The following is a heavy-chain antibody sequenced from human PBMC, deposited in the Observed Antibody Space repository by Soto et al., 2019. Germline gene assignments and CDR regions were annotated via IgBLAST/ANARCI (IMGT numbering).Heavy chain of an antibody. V-gene: IGHV3-23*01. J-gene: IGHJ6*02. CDR2: ISGSGGST. D-gene: IGHD3-10*01. CDR3: AKDHGLVRGVRKNGMDV. Sequence: GGSLRLSCAASGFTFSSYAMSWVRQAPGKGLEWVSAISGSGGSTYYADSVKGRFTISRDNSKNSLYLQMNSLRAEDTAVYYRAKDHGLVRGVRKNGMDVWGQGTTVTVSS. CDR1: GFTFSSYA.